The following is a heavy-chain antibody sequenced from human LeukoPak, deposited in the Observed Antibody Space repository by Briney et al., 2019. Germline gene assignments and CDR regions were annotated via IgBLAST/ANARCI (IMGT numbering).Heavy chain of an antibody. CDR3: ARGVYIAAAQYGY. CDR2: IYYSGTT. D-gene: IGHD6-13*01. CDR1: GGSISSYY. V-gene: IGHV4-59*01. J-gene: IGHJ4*02. Sequence: SETLSLTCTVSGGSISSYYWSWIRQPPGKGMEWIGCIYYSGTTNYNPSLKSRVTISVDTSKNQFSLKLSSVTAADTAVYYCARGVYIAAAQYGYWGQGTLVTVSS.